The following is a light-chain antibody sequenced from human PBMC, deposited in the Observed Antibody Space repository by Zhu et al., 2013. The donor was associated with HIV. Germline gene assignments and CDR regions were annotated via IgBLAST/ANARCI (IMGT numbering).Light chain of an antibody. CDR1: QTIGTS. V-gene: IGKV1-39*01. J-gene: IGKJ1*01. CDR3: QQNYSPRWT. CDR2: AAS. Sequence: DIQMTQSPSSLSASVGDRVTITCRASQTIGTSLNWYQQRPGKAPNVLIYAASTLQSGVPSRFSGSGSGTDFTLTISNLQPEDFATYFCQQNYSPRWTFGQGTKVEI.